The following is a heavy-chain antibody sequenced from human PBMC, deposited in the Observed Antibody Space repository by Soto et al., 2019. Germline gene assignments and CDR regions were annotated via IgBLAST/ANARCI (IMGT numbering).Heavy chain of an antibody. D-gene: IGHD1-1*01. J-gene: IGHJ3*02. Sequence: QVQLQESGPALVKPSETLSLTCSVSGGSLYNSYWSWIRQPPGKGLEWIGYIYSSGSTNYNPALKSRVTILVDPAKNQFSLRLSSVLAADTAGYYCAKHWIDDDFDIWGPGTLVTVSS. CDR3: AKHWIDDDFDI. V-gene: IGHV4-59*01. CDR2: IYSSGST. CDR1: GGSLYNSY.